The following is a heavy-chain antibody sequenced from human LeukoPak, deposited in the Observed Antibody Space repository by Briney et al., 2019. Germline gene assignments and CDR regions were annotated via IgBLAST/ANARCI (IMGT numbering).Heavy chain of an antibody. J-gene: IGHJ4*02. D-gene: IGHD1-26*01. CDR3: AKGTASGSYPRMYYFDY. CDR1: GFTFSNYA. Sequence: PGASLRLSCAASGFTFSNYAMSWVRQAPGKGLEWASGISGSGGGTYYADSVKGRFTISRDNFKNTLHLQMNSLRAEETAVYYCAKGTASGSYPRMYYFDYWGQGTLVTVSS. V-gene: IGHV3-23*01. CDR2: ISGSGGGT.